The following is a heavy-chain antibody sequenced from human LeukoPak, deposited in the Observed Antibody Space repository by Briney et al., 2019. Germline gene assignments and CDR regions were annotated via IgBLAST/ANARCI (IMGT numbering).Heavy chain of an antibody. CDR2: IYHSGST. J-gene: IGHJ5*02. Sequence: PSGTLSLTCAVSGGSISSSNWWSWVRQPPGKGLEWIGEIYHSGSTNYNPSLKSRATISVDKSKNQFSLKLSSVTAADTAVYYCARDRAAAGWFDPWGQGTLVTVSS. CDR1: GGSISSSNW. CDR3: ARDRAAAGWFDP. V-gene: IGHV4-4*02. D-gene: IGHD2-2*01.